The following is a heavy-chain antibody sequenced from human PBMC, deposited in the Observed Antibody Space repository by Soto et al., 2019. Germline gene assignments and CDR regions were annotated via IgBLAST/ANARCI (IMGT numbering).Heavy chain of an antibody. J-gene: IGHJ4*02. CDR1: GFTFSSYG. Sequence: GGSLRLSCAASGFTFSSYGMHWVRQAPGKGLEWVAVISYDGSNKYYADSVKGRFTISRDNSKNTLYLQMNSLRAEDTAVYYCAKTGDYHGGFDYWGQGTLVTVSP. D-gene: IGHD4-17*01. CDR2: ISYDGSNK. CDR3: AKTGDYHGGFDY. V-gene: IGHV3-30*18.